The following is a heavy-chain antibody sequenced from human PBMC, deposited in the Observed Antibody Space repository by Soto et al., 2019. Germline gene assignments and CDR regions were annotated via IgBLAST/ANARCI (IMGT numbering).Heavy chain of an antibody. J-gene: IGHJ4*02. CDR2: IAYTGIT. CDR1: GGPIRSYY. V-gene: IGHV4-59*01. Sequence: QVQLQESGPRLLKPSETLSLTCSVSGGPIRSYYLSWVRQAPGKGLEWIAYIAYTGITGYNPSLRGRVTISGDTSQNLFSLKMTSVTAADTAVYYCAREGFSGDEALDYWGQGILVTVS. D-gene: IGHD5-12*01. CDR3: AREGFSGDEALDY.